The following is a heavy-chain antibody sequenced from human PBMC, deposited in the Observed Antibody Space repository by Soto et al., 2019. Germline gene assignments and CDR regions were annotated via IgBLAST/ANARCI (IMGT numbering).Heavy chain of an antibody. J-gene: IGHJ4*02. CDR2: IYSGGST. CDR1: GFTGSSNY. D-gene: IGHD3-22*01. Sequence: GGSLRLSCAASGFTGSSNYMSWVRQAPGKGLEWVSVIYSGGSTYYADSVKGRFTISRDNSKNTLYLQMNSRRAEEMAVYYCARGHLVDYYDSRGYYNYWGQGTLVTVSS. V-gene: IGHV3-53*01. CDR3: ARGHLVDYYDSRGYYNY.